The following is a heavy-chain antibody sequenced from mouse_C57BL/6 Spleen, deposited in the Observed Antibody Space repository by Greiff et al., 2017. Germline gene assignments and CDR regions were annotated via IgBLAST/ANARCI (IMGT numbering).Heavy chain of an antibody. CDR2: IDPGDGDT. V-gene: IGHV1-82*01. CDR3: AIWNYSNYAFAY. CDR1: GYAFSSSW. J-gene: IGHJ3*01. D-gene: IGHD2-5*01. Sequence: QVQLKESGPELVKPGASVKISCKASGYAFSSSWMNWVKQRPGKGLEWIGRIDPGDGDTNYNGKFKGKSTQTADKSSSTAYIQLSRLTSEDSAVYFCAIWNYSNYAFAYWGQGTLVTVSA.